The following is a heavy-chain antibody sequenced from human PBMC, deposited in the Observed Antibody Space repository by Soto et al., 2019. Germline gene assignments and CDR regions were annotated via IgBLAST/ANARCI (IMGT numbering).Heavy chain of an antibody. V-gene: IGHV1-69*04. Sequence: SVKVSCKASGGTFSSYTISWVRQAPGQGLEWMGRIIPILGIANYAQKFQGRVTITADKSTSTAYMELSSLRSEDTAVYYCARDRCSGGSCYLDSGVCFDYWGQGTLVTVSS. CDR1: GGTFSSYT. CDR3: ARDRCSGGSCYLDSGVCFDY. J-gene: IGHJ4*02. D-gene: IGHD2-15*01. CDR2: IIPILGIA.